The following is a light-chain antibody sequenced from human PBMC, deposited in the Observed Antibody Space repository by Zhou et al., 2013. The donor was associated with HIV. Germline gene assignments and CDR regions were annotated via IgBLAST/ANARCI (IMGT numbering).Light chain of an antibody. CDR3: QQYNDWPYT. V-gene: IGKV3-15*01. J-gene: IGKJ2*01. CDR2: AAS. CDR1: QSVGNS. Sequence: EIVLTQSPATLSLSPGERATLSCRASQSVGNSLDWFQQRLGQAPKLLIYAASTRATGLPARFSGSGSGTEFTLTINTMQSEDFAVYYCQQYNDWPYTFGQGTKLEIK.